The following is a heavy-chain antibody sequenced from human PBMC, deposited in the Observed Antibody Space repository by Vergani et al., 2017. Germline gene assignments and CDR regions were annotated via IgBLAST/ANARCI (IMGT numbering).Heavy chain of an antibody. D-gene: IGHD4-23*01. CDR2: IYYRGST. CDR3: ARDGGGNSRTFDY. CDR1: GGSISSSSYY. J-gene: IGHJ4*02. Sequence: QLQLQESGPGLVKPSETLSLTCTVSGGSISSSSYYWGWIRQPPGKGLEWIGSIYYRGSTYYNPSLKSRVTISVDTSKNQFSLKLSSVTASDTAVYYCARDGGGNSRTFDYWGQGTLVTVSS. V-gene: IGHV4-39*07.